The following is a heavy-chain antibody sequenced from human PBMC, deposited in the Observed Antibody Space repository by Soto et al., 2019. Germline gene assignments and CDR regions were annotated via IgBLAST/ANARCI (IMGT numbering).Heavy chain of an antibody. CDR3: ARGRHWLDY. CDR1: GGSISNYY. CDR2: IYYTGST. J-gene: IGHJ4*02. V-gene: IGHV4-59*01. D-gene: IGHD6-19*01. Sequence: QVQLQESGPGLVKPSETLSVTCTVSGGSISNYYWSWIRQPPGKGLEWIGYIYYTGSTNYNPSLKSRVTISVDTSENQFSLRLSSVTSADTAIYYCARGRHWLDYWAQGTLVTVSS.